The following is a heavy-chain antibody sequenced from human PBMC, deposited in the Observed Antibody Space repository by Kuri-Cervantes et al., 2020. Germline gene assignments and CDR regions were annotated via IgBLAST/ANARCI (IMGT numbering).Heavy chain of an antibody. Sequence: SETLSLTCTVSGYSISSGYYWGWIRQPPGKGLEWIGYIYYSGSTNYNPSLKSRVTISVDTSKNQFSLKLSSVTAADTAVYYCAKYYYDSSGWWLDAFDIWGQGTMVTVSS. J-gene: IGHJ3*02. D-gene: IGHD3-22*01. CDR3: AKYYYDSSGWWLDAFDI. CDR2: IYYSGST. V-gene: IGHV4-38-2*02. CDR1: GYSISSGYY.